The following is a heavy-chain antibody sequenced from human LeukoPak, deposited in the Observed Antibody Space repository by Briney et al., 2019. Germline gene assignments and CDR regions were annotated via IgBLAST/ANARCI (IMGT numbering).Heavy chain of an antibody. D-gene: IGHD3-22*01. V-gene: IGHV3-30-3*01. Sequence: PGGSLRLSCAASGFTFSSHAMHWVRQAPGKGLEWVAVISYDGNTKHLADSVKGRFTISRDNAKNSLYLQMNSLRAEDTAVYYCARDQYYYDSSGPNWFDPWGQGTLVTVSS. CDR1: GFTFSSHA. CDR2: ISYDGNTK. CDR3: ARDQYYYDSSGPNWFDP. J-gene: IGHJ5*02.